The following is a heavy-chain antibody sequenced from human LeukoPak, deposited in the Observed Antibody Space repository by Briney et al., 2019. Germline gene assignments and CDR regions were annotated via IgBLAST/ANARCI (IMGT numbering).Heavy chain of an antibody. CDR2: ITDNGGTS. CDR3: AKLIPYSGWPYDY. CDR1: GFTFSSYG. D-gene: IGHD5-12*01. V-gene: IGHV3-23*01. J-gene: IGHJ4*02. Sequence: PGGSLRLSCAASGFTFSSYGMSWVRQAPGKGLEWVSTITDNGGTSYYAGSVKGRFTISRDSSKNMLYLQMNSVRVEDTALYYCAKLIPYSGWPYDYWGQGTLVTVSS.